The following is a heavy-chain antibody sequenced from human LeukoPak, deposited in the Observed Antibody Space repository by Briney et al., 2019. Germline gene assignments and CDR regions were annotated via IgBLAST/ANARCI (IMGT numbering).Heavy chain of an antibody. CDR1: GYSFTSYW. CDR2: IYHGDSDT. D-gene: IGHD2-15*01. V-gene: IGHV5-51*01. Sequence: PGESLKISYKGSGYSFTSYWIGWVRQMPGKGLEWMGIIYHGDSDTRYSPSFQGQVTISADKSISTAYLQWSSLKASDTAMYYCARADCSGGSCYSFDYWGQGTLVTVSS. CDR3: ARADCSGGSCYSFDY. J-gene: IGHJ4*02.